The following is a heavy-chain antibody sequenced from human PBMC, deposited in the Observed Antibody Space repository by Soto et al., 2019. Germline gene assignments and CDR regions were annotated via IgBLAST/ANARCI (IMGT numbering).Heavy chain of an antibody. CDR3: VGHAPYRSGGANRNDY. J-gene: IGHJ4*02. Sequence: SETLSLTCTVSGASISSSTFYWGWIRQPPGKGLEWIGTVYYSGSAYYNPSLKSRLTISVDTSKNKFSLKLSSVTAADTALYYCVGHAPYRSGGANRNDYGGQETLVTVSS. CDR1: GASISSSTFY. D-gene: IGHD6-19*01. CDR2: VYYSGSA. V-gene: IGHV4-39*01.